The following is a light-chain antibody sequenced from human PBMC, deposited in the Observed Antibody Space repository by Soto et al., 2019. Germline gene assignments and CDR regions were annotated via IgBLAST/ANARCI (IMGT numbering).Light chain of an antibody. CDR3: QQYNNWPPIT. CDR1: QNILSN. V-gene: IGKV3-15*01. Sequence: EIVMTQSPATLSVSPGERATLSCRASQNILSNLAWYQQKPGQAPRLLIYGASTRATGIPARFSGSGSGTEFTLTISSLQSEDFEIYYCQQYNNWPPITFGQGTRLEIK. CDR2: GAS. J-gene: IGKJ5*01.